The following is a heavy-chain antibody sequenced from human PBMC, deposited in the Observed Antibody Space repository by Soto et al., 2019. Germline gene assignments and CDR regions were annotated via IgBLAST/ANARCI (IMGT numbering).Heavy chain of an antibody. CDR1: GFTFSSYA. Sequence: EVQLLESGGGLVQPGGSLRLSCAASGFTFSSYAMSWVRQAPGKGLEWVSAISGSGGSTYYADPVKGRFTISRDNSKNTLYLQMNSLRAEDTAVYYCGSSRVQGSYYYYYMDVWGKGTTVTVSS. CDR3: GSSRVQGSYYYYYMDV. CDR2: ISGSGGST. V-gene: IGHV3-23*01. J-gene: IGHJ6*03.